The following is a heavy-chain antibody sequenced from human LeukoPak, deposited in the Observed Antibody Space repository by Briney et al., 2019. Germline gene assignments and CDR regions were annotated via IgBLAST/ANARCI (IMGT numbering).Heavy chain of an antibody. J-gene: IGHJ6*03. CDR3: AREGTGSYMDV. Sequence: KTSESLSLTCTVSGGSISSSSYYWGWIRQPPGKGLEWIGSIYYSGSTYYNPSLKSRVTISVDTSKNQFSLKLSSVTAADTAVYYCAREGTGSYMDVWGKGTTVTVSS. D-gene: IGHD1/OR15-1a*01. CDR1: GGSISSSSYY. CDR2: IYYSGST. V-gene: IGHV4-39*07.